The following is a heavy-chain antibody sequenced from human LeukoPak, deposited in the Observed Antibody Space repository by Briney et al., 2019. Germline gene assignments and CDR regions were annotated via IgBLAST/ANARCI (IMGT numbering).Heavy chain of an antibody. J-gene: IGHJ3*02. Sequence: PSETLSLTCTVSGGSISSYYWSWIRQPPGKGLEWIGYIYYSGSTNYNPSLKSRVTISVDTSKNQFSLKLSSVTAADTAVYYCARDLPYYYDSSGYYSGLFAFDIWGQGTMVTVSS. CDR3: ARDLPYYYDSSGYYSGLFAFDI. V-gene: IGHV4-59*12. CDR1: GGSISSYY. D-gene: IGHD3-22*01. CDR2: IYYSGST.